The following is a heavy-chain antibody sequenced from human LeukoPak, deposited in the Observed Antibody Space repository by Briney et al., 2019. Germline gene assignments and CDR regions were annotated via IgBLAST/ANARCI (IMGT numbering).Heavy chain of an antibody. J-gene: IGHJ4*02. V-gene: IGHV3-30-3*01. CDR3: ARSLGDSYGDY. CDR1: GFTFSSYA. D-gene: IGHD5-18*01. Sequence: GRSLRLSCAASGFTFSSYAMHWVRQAPGKGLEWVAVISYDGSNKYYADSVKGRFTISRDNSKNTLYLQMNSLRAEDTAVYYCARSLGDSYGDYWGQGTLVTVSS. CDR2: ISYDGSNK.